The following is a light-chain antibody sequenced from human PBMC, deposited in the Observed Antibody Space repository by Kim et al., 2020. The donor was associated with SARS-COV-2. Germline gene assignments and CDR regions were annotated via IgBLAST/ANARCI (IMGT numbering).Light chain of an antibody. CDR1: QNITNW. J-gene: IGKJ3*01. V-gene: IGKV1-5*03. Sequence: DIQMTQSPSTLSASVGDRVTITCRASQNITNWLAWYQQQPGKAPKVLIYKASSLESEVPSRFNGSGSGTRFTLTISSLQPDDFATYYCQQYNNYPFTFGPGTKVDIK. CDR3: QQYNNYPFT. CDR2: KAS.